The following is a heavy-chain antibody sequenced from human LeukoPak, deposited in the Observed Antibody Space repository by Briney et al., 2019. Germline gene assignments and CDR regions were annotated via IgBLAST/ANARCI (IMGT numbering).Heavy chain of an antibody. Sequence: GGSLRLSCAASGFTFSNYWMSWVRQAPGKGLEWVANIKGDGSKKYYVDSVKGRFTISRDNPKYSLYLQMNSLRAEDSAVYYCVIDGAMINHWGQGTLVTVSS. CDR3: VIDGAMINH. CDR1: GFTFSNYW. V-gene: IGHV3-7*01. J-gene: IGHJ4*02. CDR2: IKGDGSKK. D-gene: IGHD5-18*01.